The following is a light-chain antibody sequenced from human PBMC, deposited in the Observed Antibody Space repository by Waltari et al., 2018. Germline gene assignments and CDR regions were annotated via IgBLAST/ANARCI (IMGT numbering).Light chain of an antibody. Sequence: YELTPPPPVSVAPGKTAKISCGGHDIRAKTVHWYQQKPGQAPVLVIYDDTVRPSGIPKRFSASDTATLTIARVEAGDEAVYYCQVWDGDSDHPVFGGGTKLTVL. CDR2: DDT. V-gene: IGLV3-21*03. CDR1: DIRAKT. CDR3: QVWDGDSDHPV. J-gene: IGLJ2*01.